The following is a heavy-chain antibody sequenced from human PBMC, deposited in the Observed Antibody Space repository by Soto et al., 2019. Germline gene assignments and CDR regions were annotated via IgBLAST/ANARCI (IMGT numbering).Heavy chain of an antibody. CDR2: ISAIGGNT. CDR3: AKNPGYYYDSTGYHFDY. Sequence: GGSLRLSCAASAFTLNTYAMSWVRQAPGKGLEWVSVISAIGGNTYYADSVKGRFTISKDNSKSTLYLQMDTLRAEDTAVYYCAKNPGYYYDSTGYHFDYWGQGTLVTVSS. J-gene: IGHJ4*02. V-gene: IGHV3-23*01. CDR1: AFTLNTYA. D-gene: IGHD3-22*01.